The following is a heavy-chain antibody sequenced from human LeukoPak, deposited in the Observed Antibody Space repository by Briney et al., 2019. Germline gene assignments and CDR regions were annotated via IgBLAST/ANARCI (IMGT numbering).Heavy chain of an antibody. Sequence: GASVKVSCKASGYTFTGYYMHWVRQAPGQGLEWMGWINPNSGRTNYAQKFQGRVTMTRDTSISTAYMELSRLRSDDTAVYYCARRLIAAAGTADPWGQGTLVTVSS. D-gene: IGHD6-13*01. J-gene: IGHJ5*02. V-gene: IGHV1-2*02. CDR1: GYTFTGYY. CDR2: INPNSGRT. CDR3: ARRLIAAAGTADP.